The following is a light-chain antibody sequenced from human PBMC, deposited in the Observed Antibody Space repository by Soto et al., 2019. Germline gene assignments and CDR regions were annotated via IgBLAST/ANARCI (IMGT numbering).Light chain of an antibody. CDR1: QSISSY. Sequence: DIQMTQSPSSLSASVGDRVTITCRASQSISSYLNWYQQKKGKAPKILIYAASSLQSGVPSRFSGSGSGTDCTLTISSLQPEDFETYYCQQSYSNPITFGQGTRLEIK. V-gene: IGKV1-39*01. CDR2: AAS. J-gene: IGKJ5*01. CDR3: QQSYSNPIT.